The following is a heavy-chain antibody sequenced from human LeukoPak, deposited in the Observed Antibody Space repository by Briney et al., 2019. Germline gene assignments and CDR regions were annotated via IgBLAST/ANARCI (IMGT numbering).Heavy chain of an antibody. CDR2: IIPIFGTA. D-gene: IGHD6-6*01. CDR3: ATGGDAFEYRSAPCY. V-gene: IGHV1-69*13. CDR1: GGTFSSYA. J-gene: IGHJ4*02. Sequence: SVKVSCKASGGTFSSYAISWVRQAPGQGLEWMGGIIPIFGTANYAQKFQGRVTITADESTSTAYMELSSLRSEDTAVYYCATGGDAFEYRSAPCYWGQGTLVTVSS.